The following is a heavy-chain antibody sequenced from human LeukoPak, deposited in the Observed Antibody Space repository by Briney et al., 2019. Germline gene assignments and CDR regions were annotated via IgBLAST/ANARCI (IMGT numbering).Heavy chain of an antibody. Sequence: GGSLRLSCAASGFTFSNYAMTWVRQPPGKGLECVSSITGSGSRTYYADSVKGRFTFSRDSSKNTLFLQMNSLRADDTAVYYCAARPVADNPAPFDYWGQGTLVTVSS. CDR3: AARPVADNPAPFDY. CDR2: ITGSGSRT. D-gene: IGHD6-19*01. V-gene: IGHV3-23*01. CDR1: GFTFSNYA. J-gene: IGHJ4*02.